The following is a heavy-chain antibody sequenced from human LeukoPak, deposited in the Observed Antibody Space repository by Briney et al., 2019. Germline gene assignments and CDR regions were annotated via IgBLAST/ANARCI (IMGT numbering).Heavy chain of an antibody. CDR3: ARTRWLQSLFDY. J-gene: IGHJ4*02. CDR1: GVSFSGYY. Sequence: SETLSLTCVVYGVSFSGYYWSWIRQPPGKGLGWIGEINHSGSTNYNPPLKSRVTISVDTSKNQFSLKLRSVPAADTAVYYCARTRWLQSLFDYWGQGTLVTVSS. CDR2: INHSGST. D-gene: IGHD5-24*01. V-gene: IGHV4-34*01.